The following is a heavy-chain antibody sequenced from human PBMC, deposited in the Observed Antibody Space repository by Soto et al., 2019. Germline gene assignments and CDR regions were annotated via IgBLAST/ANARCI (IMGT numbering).Heavy chain of an antibody. CDR2: INPNSGDT. V-gene: IGHV1-2*02. CDR1: GYTFTGYY. Sequence: QVQLVQSGAEVKKPGASVKVSCKASGYTFTGYYMHWVRQAPGQGLEWMGWINPNSGDTNYAQKFQGRVTMTRDTSISTAYMELSRLRSDDTAVYYCARNGIAAAYNWFDPWGQGTLVTVSS. D-gene: IGHD6-13*01. J-gene: IGHJ5*02. CDR3: ARNGIAAAYNWFDP.